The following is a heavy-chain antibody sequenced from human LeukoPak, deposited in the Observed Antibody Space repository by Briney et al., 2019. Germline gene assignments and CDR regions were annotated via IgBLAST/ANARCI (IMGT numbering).Heavy chain of an antibody. CDR1: GYTFTGYY. V-gene: IGHV1-2*02. J-gene: IGHJ4*02. Sequence: GASVKVSCKASGYTFTGYYMHWVRQAPGQGLEWMGWINPNSGGTNYAQKFQGRVTMTRDTSISTAYMELSRLRSDDTAVYYCARAGRGKDGHKYFEYWGQGTLVTVSS. CDR3: ARAGRGKDGHKYFEY. D-gene: IGHD5-24*01. CDR2: INPNSGGT.